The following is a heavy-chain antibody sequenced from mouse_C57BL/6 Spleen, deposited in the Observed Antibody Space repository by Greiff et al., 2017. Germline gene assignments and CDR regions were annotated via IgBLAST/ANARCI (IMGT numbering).Heavy chain of an antibody. V-gene: IGHV1-18*01. CDR3: ARGGYEGYPDY. Sequence: VHVKQSGPELVKPGASVKIPCKASGYTFTDYNMDWVKQSHGKSLEWIGDINPNNGGTNYNQKFKGKATLTVDKSSSTAYMELRSLTSEDTAVYYCARGGYEGYPDYWGQGTTLTVSS. D-gene: IGHD2-3*01. J-gene: IGHJ2*01. CDR2: INPNNGGT. CDR1: GYTFTDYN.